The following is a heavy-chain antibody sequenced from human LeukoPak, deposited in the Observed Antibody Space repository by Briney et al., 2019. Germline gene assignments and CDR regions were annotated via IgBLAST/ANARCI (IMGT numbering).Heavy chain of an antibody. J-gene: IGHJ4*02. CDR2: ISSSSSYI. V-gene: IGHV3-21*01. D-gene: IGHD1-1*01. CDR1: GFTFSSYA. Sequence: GGSLRLSCAASGFTFSSYAMNWVRQAPGKGLEWVSSISSSSSYIYYADSVKGRFTISRDSAKNSLYLQMNSLRAEDTAVYYCARDKDWNDEGYFDYWGQGTLVTVSS. CDR3: ARDKDWNDEGYFDY.